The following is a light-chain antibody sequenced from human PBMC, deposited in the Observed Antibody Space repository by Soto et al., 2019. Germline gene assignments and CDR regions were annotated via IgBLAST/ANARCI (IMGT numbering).Light chain of an antibody. V-gene: IGLV1-44*01. J-gene: IGLJ7*01. CDR3: AAWDASLNGYV. CDR2: NSY. Sequence: QSVLTQPTSASGTPGQRVTISCSGSSSNIGSKTVNWYQQLPGTVPKLLIYNSYQRPSGVPDRFSGSKSGTSASLAISGLQSEDEADYYCAAWDASLNGYVFGAGTQLTVL. CDR1: SSNIGSKT.